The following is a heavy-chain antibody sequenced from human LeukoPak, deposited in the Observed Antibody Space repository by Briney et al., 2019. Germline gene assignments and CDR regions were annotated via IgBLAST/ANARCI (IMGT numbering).Heavy chain of an antibody. J-gene: IGHJ4*02. D-gene: IGHD3-22*01. CDR3: AKDRPDSSGYFTPFDY. V-gene: IGHV3-30*02. CDR2: IRYDGSDK. CDR1: GFTFSSSG. Sequence: GGSLRLSCAASGFTFSSSGMHWVRQAPGKGLEWVAFIRYDGSDKFYADSVKGRFTISRDNSKNTLYLQMNSLRAEDTAVYYCAKDRPDSSGYFTPFDYWGQGTLVTVSS.